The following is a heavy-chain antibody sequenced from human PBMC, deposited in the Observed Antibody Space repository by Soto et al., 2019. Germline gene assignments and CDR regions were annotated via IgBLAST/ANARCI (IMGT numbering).Heavy chain of an antibody. CDR2: ISWNSGSI. CDR3: AKDESYYYDSSGYSSFDY. CDR1: GFTFDDYA. Sequence: EVQLVESGGGLVQPGRSLRLSCAASGFTFDDYAMHWVRQAPGKGLEWVSGISWNSGSIGYADSVKGRFTISRDNAKNSLYLQMNSLRAEDTALYYCAKDESYYYDSSGYSSFDYWGQGTLVTVSS. V-gene: IGHV3-9*01. D-gene: IGHD3-22*01. J-gene: IGHJ4*02.